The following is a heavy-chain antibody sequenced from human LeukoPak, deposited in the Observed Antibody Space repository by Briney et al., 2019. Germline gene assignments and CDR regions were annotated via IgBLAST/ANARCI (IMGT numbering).Heavy chain of an antibody. CDR2: ISSSSTYI. Sequence: GGSLRLSCAASGFTFSGYSMNWVRQAPGKGLEWVSSISSSSTYIYYADSVKGRFTISRDNAKNSLYLQMNSLRAEDTAVYYCGRERGPVPDYWGQGALVTVSS. CDR3: GRERGPVPDY. D-gene: IGHD3-16*01. CDR1: GFTFSGYS. J-gene: IGHJ4*02. V-gene: IGHV3-21*01.